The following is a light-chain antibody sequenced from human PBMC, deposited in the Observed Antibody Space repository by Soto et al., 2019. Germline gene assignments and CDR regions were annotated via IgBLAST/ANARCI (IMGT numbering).Light chain of an antibody. Sequence: EIVLTQSPLSLPVTPGEPASISCRSSQNLLHSNGYNYLNWYLQKPGQSPQLLIYLGSNRASGVPDRFSGSGSGTDFTLKISRVEAEDVGVYYCMQALQTPWTFGQGTKVDI. CDR2: LGS. V-gene: IGKV2-28*01. CDR1: QNLLHSNGYNY. J-gene: IGKJ1*01. CDR3: MQALQTPWT.